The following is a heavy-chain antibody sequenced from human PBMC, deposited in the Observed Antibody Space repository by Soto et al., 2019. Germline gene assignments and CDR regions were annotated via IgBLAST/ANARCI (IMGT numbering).Heavy chain of an antibody. D-gene: IGHD3-10*01. V-gene: IGHV3-74*01. CDR3: ARDWSIRGVMAYGMDV. CDR2: INSDGNII. Sequence: EAQLVESGGGLVRPGGSLRLSCAASGFTFRSYWMHWVRQAPGKGLTWLSRINSDGNIITYADSMKGRFTISRDNAKNTLSLQMNSLTAEDTAVYYCARDWSIRGVMAYGMDVWGQGTTVTVSS. CDR1: GFTFRSYW. J-gene: IGHJ6*02.